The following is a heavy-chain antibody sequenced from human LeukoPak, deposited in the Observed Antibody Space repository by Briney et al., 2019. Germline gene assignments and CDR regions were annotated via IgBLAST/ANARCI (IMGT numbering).Heavy chain of an antibody. CDR2: TAYDGSNK. D-gene: IGHD6-19*01. CDR1: GFTFSGYG. J-gene: IGHJ4*02. Sequence: GGSLRLSCAASGFTFSGYGMHWVRQAPGKGLEWVAVTAYDGSNKYYADSVKGRFTISRDNSKNTLFLQMNSLRGDDTALYYCAKERRSGSGWSSVDHRGQGTLVTVTS. V-gene: IGHV3-30*18. CDR3: AKERRSGSGWSSVDH.